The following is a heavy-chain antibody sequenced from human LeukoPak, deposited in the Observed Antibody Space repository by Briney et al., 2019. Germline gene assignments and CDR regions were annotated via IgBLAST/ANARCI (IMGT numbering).Heavy chain of an antibody. V-gene: IGHV3-7*01. D-gene: IGHD7-27*01. Sequence: GGSLRLSCAVSGFTFSSYRMIWVRQAPGKGLDWVANINQDGSKEYYVDSVKGRFTISRDNARNSLYLQMNSLRVEDTAIYYCVRDGEASGLYFDSWGQGALVTVSS. J-gene: IGHJ4*02. CDR2: INQDGSKE. CDR3: VRDGEASGLYFDS. CDR1: GFTFSSYR.